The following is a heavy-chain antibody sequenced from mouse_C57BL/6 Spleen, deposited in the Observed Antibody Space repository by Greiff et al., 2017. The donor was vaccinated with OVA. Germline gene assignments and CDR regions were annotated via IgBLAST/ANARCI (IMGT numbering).Heavy chain of an antibody. D-gene: IGHD1-1*01. CDR1: GFSLSTCGMG. CDR3: ARILLLRGDWYFDV. Sequence: QVTLKVSGPGILQPSQTLSLTCSFSGFSLSTCGMGVGWIRQPAGKGLEWLAHIWWDDDKYYNPALKSRLTISKDTSKNQVFLKIANVDTADAATYYCARILLLRGDWYFDVWGTGTTVTVSS. J-gene: IGHJ1*03. V-gene: IGHV8-8*01. CDR2: IWWDDDK.